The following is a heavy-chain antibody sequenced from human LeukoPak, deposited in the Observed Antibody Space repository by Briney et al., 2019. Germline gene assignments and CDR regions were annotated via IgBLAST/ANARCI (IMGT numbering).Heavy chain of an antibody. V-gene: IGHV4-61*01. CDR3: ARAGHYGPGSYWPHDAFDI. Sequence: SETLSLTCTVSGGSVSSGSYYWSWIRQPPGKGLEWIGYIYYSGSTNYNPSLKSRVTISVDTSKNQFSLKLSSVTAADTAVYYCARAGHYGPGSYWPHDAFDIWGQGTMVTVSS. CDR1: GGSVSSGSYY. D-gene: IGHD3-10*01. CDR2: IYYSGST. J-gene: IGHJ3*02.